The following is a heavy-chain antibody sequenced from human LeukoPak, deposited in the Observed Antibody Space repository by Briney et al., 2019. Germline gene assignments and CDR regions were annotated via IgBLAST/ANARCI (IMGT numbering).Heavy chain of an antibody. V-gene: IGHV4-39*01. CDR3: ARHATTVTTTGGNFDY. CDR1: GGSISSSSYY. Sequence: PSETLSLTCTVSGGSISSSSYYWGWIRQPPGKGRERIGSIYYSGSTYYNPSLKSRVTISVDTSKNQFSLKLSSVTAADTAVYYCARHATTVTTTGGNFDYWGQGTLVTVSS. CDR2: IYYSGST. D-gene: IGHD4-17*01. J-gene: IGHJ4*02.